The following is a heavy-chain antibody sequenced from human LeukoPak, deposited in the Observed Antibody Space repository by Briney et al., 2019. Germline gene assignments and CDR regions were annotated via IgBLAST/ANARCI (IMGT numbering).Heavy chain of an antibody. J-gene: IGHJ3*02. V-gene: IGHV4-31*03. CDR3: ARDLLAGYDSSGYYENDAFDI. CDR2: IYYSGST. D-gene: IGHD3-22*01. Sequence: SETLSLTCTVSGGSISSGGYYWSWIRQHPGKGLERIGYIYYSGSTYYNPSLKSRVTISVDTSKNQFSLKLSSVTAADTAVYYCARDLLAGYDSSGYYENDAFDIWGQGTMVTVSS. CDR1: GGSISSGGYY.